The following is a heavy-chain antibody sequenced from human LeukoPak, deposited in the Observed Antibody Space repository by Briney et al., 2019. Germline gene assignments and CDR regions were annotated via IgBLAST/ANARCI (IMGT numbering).Heavy chain of an antibody. Sequence: GGSLRLSCAASGFTFSNSWMSWVRQAPGKGLEWVGRIKSKTDGGTTDYAAPVRGRFTISRDDSKNTLYLQMNSLKTEDTAVYYCTRFEPMVRGVINSYYMDVWGKGTTVTVSS. D-gene: IGHD3-10*01. CDR2: IKSKTDGGTT. CDR1: GFTFSNSW. V-gene: IGHV3-15*01. CDR3: TRFEPMVRGVINSYYMDV. J-gene: IGHJ6*03.